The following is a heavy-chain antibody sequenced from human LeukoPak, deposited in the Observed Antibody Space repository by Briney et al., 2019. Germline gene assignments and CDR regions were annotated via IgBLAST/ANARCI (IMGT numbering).Heavy chain of an antibody. Sequence: GRSLRLSCEASGFIFSNYAMHWVRQAPGKGLEWAAVMSYDGRNKYYADSVKGRFTISRDDSKNTLYLQMNGLRTEDTAVYFCAKDNGGGRFRHLYYMDVWGQGTLVTVSS. V-gene: IGHV3-30-3*02. J-gene: IGHJ4*02. CDR1: GFIFSNYA. CDR3: AKDNGGGRFRHLYYMDV. D-gene: IGHD4-23*01. CDR2: MSYDGRNK.